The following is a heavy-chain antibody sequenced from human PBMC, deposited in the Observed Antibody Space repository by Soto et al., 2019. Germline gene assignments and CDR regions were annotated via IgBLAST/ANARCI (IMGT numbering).Heavy chain of an antibody. CDR3: ARLMGRIAAAGTPGGAIDY. Sequence: ASVKVSCKASGYTFTSYGIGWVRQAPGQGLEWMGWISAYNGNTNYAQKLQGRVTMTTDTSTSTAYMELRSLRSDDTAVYYCARLMGRIAAAGTPGGAIDYWGQGTLVTRLL. D-gene: IGHD6-13*01. CDR2: ISAYNGNT. V-gene: IGHV1-18*04. CDR1: GYTFTSYG. J-gene: IGHJ4*02.